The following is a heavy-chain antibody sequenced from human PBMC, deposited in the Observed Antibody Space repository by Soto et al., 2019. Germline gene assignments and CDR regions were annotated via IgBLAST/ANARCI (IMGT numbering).Heavy chain of an antibody. V-gene: IGHV3-23*01. D-gene: IGHD1-1*01. Sequence: WGSLRLSCAASGFSFRNYAMTWVRQAPGKGLEWVSGLSGSGTMRYYADSVRGRFIISRDNAKNTLFLQMDNLRVEDSAAYYCAKEAEENENVPIPAENWGKETPVSISS. CDR2: LSGSGTMR. J-gene: IGHJ4*02. CDR3: AKEAEENENVPIPAEN. CDR1: GFSFRNYA.